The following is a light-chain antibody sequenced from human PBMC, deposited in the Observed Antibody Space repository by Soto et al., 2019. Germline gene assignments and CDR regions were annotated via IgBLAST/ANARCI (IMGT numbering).Light chain of an antibody. Sequence: EIVMTQSPATLSVSPGEGATLSCRASQTINNNLAWYQQKPGRAPRLLIYGASPRATGVPARFSGSGSGTEFTLTISSLQSEDFAGYYCQQYNNRPFTFGRGTKVEIK. V-gene: IGKV3-15*01. J-gene: IGKJ3*01. CDR1: QTINNN. CDR3: QQYNNRPFT. CDR2: GAS.